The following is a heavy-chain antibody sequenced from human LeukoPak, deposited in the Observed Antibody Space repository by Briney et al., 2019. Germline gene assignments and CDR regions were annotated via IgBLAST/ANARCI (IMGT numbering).Heavy chain of an antibody. V-gene: IGHV3-23*01. D-gene: IGHD3-22*01. Sequence: GGSLRFYCAASGFTFSSCGMHWVRQAPGKGLEWVSAISGSGGTAYYADSVKGRFTISRDNSKNTLYLQMNSLRAEDTAVYYCAKKGYYDGSGYYMYYFDHWGQGTLVTVSS. CDR3: AKKGYYDGSGYYMYYFDH. CDR1: GFTFSSCG. J-gene: IGHJ4*02. CDR2: ISGSGGTA.